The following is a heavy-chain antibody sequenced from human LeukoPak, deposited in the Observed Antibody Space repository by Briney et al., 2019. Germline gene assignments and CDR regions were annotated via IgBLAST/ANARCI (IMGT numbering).Heavy chain of an antibody. CDR2: INHSGST. J-gene: IGHJ6*02. D-gene: IGHD1-1*01. Sequence: SETLPLTCAVYGGSFSGYYWSWIRQPPGKGLEWIGEINHSGSTNYNPSLKSRVTISVDTSKNQFSLKLSSVTAADTAVYYCARSPGRRRPHYYGMDVWGQGTTVTVSS. V-gene: IGHV4-34*01. CDR3: ARSPGRRRPHYYGMDV. CDR1: GGSFSGYY.